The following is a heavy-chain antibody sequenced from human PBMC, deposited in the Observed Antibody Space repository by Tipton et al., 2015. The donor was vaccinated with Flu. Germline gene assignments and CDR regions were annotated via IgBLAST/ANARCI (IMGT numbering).Heavy chain of an antibody. CDR2: IHYSGSP. Sequence: GLVKPSETLSLTCTVSGDSMRSDYFWGWIRQAPGKGLEWIGNIHYSGSPHYNPSLKSRVTISVDTSKNQFSQRLSSVTAADTAVYYCARSTYHYGSGSSDYWGQGTLVTVSS. CDR3: ARSTYHYGSGSSDY. J-gene: IGHJ4*02. D-gene: IGHD3-10*01. CDR1: GDSMRSDYF. V-gene: IGHV4-38-2*02.